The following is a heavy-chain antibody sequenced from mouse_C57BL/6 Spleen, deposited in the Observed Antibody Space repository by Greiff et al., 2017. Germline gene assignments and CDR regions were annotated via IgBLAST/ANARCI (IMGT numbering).Heavy chain of an antibody. CDR3: ARHEDGYDGYYDVFPFAY. Sequence: QVQLQQSGAELVKPGASVKLSCKASGYTFTEYTIHWVKQRSGQGLEWIGWFYPGSGSIKYNEKFKDKATLTADNSSSTVYMELSRLTSEDSAVYFCARHEDGYDGYYDVFPFAYWGQGTLVTVSA. J-gene: IGHJ3*01. CDR2: FYPGSGSI. D-gene: IGHD2-3*01. V-gene: IGHV1-62-2*01. CDR1: GYTFTEYT.